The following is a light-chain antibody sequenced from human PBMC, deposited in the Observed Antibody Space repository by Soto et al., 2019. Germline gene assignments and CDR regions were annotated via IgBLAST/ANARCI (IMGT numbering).Light chain of an antibody. J-gene: IGKJ3*01. CDR1: QSVSSS. CDR2: GTS. Sequence: ETVMTQSPGTLSVSLGERATLSCRASQSVSSSLAWYQQKPGQAPRLLIYGTSTRATGIPARFSGSGSGTEFTLTISSLRSEDFAVYYCQQYNNWPPFTFGHGTKVDIK. CDR3: QQYNNWPPFT. V-gene: IGKV3-15*01.